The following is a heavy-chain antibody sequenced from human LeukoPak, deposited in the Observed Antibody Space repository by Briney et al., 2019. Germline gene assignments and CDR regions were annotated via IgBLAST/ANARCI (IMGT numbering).Heavy chain of an antibody. CDR2: ISGSGDNT. CDR1: GFTFSSYA. CDR3: ARSTSGGNSGGIDY. V-gene: IGHV3-23*01. Sequence: GGSLRLSCAASGFTFSSYAISWVRQAPGKGLEWVSAISGSGDNTYYADSVRGQFTISRDNSKNSLYLQMNSLRAEDTAVYYCARSTSGGNSGGIDYWGQGTLVTASS. J-gene: IGHJ4*02. D-gene: IGHD4-23*01.